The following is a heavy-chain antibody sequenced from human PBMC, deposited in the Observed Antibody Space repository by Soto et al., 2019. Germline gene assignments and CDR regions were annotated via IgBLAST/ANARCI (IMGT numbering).Heavy chain of an antibody. V-gene: IGHV1-2*04. CDR2: INPNSGGT. CDR3: ARDEYSSSYLYY. J-gene: IGHJ4*02. D-gene: IGHD6-6*01. Sequence: GASVKVSCKASGYTFTGYYMHWVRQAPGQGLEWMGWINPNSGGTNYAQKFQGWVTMTRDTSISTAYMELSRLRSDDTAVYYCARDEYSSSYLYYWGQGTLVTVSS. CDR1: GYTFTGYY.